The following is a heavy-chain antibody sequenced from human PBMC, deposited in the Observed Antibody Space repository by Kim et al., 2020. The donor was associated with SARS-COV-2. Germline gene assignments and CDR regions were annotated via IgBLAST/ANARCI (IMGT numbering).Heavy chain of an antibody. V-gene: IGHV4-39*07. D-gene: IGHD3-9*01. CDR3: ASKTEGYDILTGYYRFDD. CDR2: IYYSGST. J-gene: IGHJ4*02. Sequence: SETLSLTCTVSGGSISSSSYYWGWIRQPPGKGLEWIGSIYYSGSTYYNPSLKSRVTISVDTSKNQFSLKLSSVTAADTAVYYCASKTEGYDILTGYYRFDDWGQGTLVTVSS. CDR1: GGSISSSSYY.